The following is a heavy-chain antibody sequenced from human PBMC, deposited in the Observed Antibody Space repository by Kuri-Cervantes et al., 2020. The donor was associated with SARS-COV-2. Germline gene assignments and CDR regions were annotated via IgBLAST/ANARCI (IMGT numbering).Heavy chain of an antibody. V-gene: IGHV3-23*01. J-gene: IGHJ4*02. D-gene: IGHD2-15*01. CDR1: GFTFSSYA. Sequence: GGSLRLSCAASGFTFSSYAMSWVRQAPGKGLEWVSAISGSGGSTYYADSVKGRFTIPRGNSKNTLYLQMNSLRAEDTAVYYCAKIGTQYCSAGSCYVDYWGQGTLVTVSS. CDR3: AKIGTQYCSAGSCYVDY. CDR2: ISGSGGST.